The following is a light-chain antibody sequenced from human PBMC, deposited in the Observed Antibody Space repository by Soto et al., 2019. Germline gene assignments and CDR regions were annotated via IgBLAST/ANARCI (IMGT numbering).Light chain of an antibody. CDR2: AAS. J-gene: IGKJ1*01. CDR3: QKYDRAPAM. Sequence: DIQLTQSPSSLSASLGDRVTITCRASQDINKFLAWYQQRPGKVPDLLIYAASTLRSGVPSRFSGNASGTDFSFTISSLQPEDVATYYCQKYDRAPAMFGQGTKVDIK. V-gene: IGKV1-27*01. CDR1: QDINKF.